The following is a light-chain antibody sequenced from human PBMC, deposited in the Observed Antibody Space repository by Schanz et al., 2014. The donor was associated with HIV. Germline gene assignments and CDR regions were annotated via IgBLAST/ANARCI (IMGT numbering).Light chain of an antibody. CDR1: SSDIGGYKC. V-gene: IGLV2-14*03. Sequence: QSALAQPASVSGSPGQSISISCTGSSSDIGGYKCVSWYQQHPDTAPKLVIFDVVKRPSGVSNRFSGSKSGNTASLTISGXXXXDEAXXXXXXXXXXXXYVFGSGTKLTVL. CDR2: DVV. CDR3: XXXXXXXXYV. J-gene: IGLJ1*01.